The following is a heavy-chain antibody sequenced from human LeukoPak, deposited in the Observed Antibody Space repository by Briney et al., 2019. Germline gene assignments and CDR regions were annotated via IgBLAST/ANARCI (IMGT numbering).Heavy chain of an antibody. J-gene: IGHJ4*02. CDR3: AREPYGDSAFGFDY. CDR2: IYYSGST. Sequence: PSETLSLTCTVSGGSISSGDYYWSWIRQPPGKGLEWIGYIYYSGSTYYNPSLKSRVTISVDTSKNQFSLKLSSVTAADTAVYYCAREPYGDSAFGFDYWGRGTLVTVSS. CDR1: GGSISSGDYY. D-gene: IGHD4-17*01. V-gene: IGHV4-30-4*08.